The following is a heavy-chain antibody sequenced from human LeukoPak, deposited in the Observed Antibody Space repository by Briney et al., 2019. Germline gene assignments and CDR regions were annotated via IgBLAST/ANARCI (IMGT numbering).Heavy chain of an antibody. CDR1: GGSISSYY. CDR3: ARAKGYFDY. CDR2: IYYSGST. Sequence: PSETLSLTCTVSGGSISSYYWSWIRQPPGKGLEWIGYIYYSGSTNCNPSLKSRVTISVDTSKNQFSLKLSSVTAADTAVYYCARAKGYFDYWGQGTLVTVSS. V-gene: IGHV4-59*08. J-gene: IGHJ4*02.